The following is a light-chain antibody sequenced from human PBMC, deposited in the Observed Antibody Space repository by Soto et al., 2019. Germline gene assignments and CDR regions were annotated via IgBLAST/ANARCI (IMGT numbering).Light chain of an antibody. CDR3: QQYGKLPIT. CDR2: GAS. CDR1: QSVTSSY. Sequence: EIVVTQSPGTVSLSPGERATLSCRASQSVTSSYLTWYQQKPGQAPRLLIYGASTRAAGIPDRFSGSGSGTDFTLTISSLEPEDFAVYYCQQYGKLPITFGQGTRLEIK. V-gene: IGKV3-20*01. J-gene: IGKJ5*01.